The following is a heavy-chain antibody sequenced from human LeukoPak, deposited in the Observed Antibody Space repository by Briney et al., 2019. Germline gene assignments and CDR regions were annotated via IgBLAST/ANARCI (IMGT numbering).Heavy chain of an antibody. CDR1: RFTFTNYW. D-gene: IGHD4-17*01. J-gene: IGHJ5*01. Sequence: GGSLRLSCIASRFTFTNYWMSWVRQAPGKGLEWVASIKEDGSDKRYVDAVEGRFTISRDNTKNSLYVQMSSLRAEDTAMYYCARLKDAVTIFDCWGQGILVTVSS. V-gene: IGHV3-7*01. CDR2: IKEDGSDK. CDR3: ARLKDAVTIFDC.